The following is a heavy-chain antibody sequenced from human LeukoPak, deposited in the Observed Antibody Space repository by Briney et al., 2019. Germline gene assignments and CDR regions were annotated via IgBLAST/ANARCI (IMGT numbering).Heavy chain of an antibody. J-gene: IGHJ5*02. D-gene: IGHD2-15*01. CDR2: INPNSGGT. Sequence: GASVKVSCKASGYTFTGYYMHWVRQAPGQGLEWMGWINPNSGGTNYAQKFQGRVTMTRDTSISTAYMELSRLRSDDTAVYYCARGGHIEVVVAADNWFDPWGQGTLVTVSS. CDR1: GYTFTGYY. CDR3: ARGGHIEVVVAADNWFDP. V-gene: IGHV1-2*02.